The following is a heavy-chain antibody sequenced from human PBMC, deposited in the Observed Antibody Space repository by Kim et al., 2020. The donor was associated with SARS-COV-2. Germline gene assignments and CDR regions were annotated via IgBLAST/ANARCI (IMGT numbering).Heavy chain of an antibody. CDR3: AAEAAAGAMVRGVIISDWFDP. V-gene: IGHV4-39*01. D-gene: IGHD3-10*01. Sequence: SETLSLTCTVSGGSISSSSYYWGWIRQPPGKGLEWIGSIYYSGSTYYNPSLKSRVTISVDTSKNQFSLKLSSVTAADTAVYYCAAEAAAGAMVRGVIISDWFDPWGQGTLVTVSS. CDR1: GGSISSSSYY. J-gene: IGHJ5*02. CDR2: IYYSGST.